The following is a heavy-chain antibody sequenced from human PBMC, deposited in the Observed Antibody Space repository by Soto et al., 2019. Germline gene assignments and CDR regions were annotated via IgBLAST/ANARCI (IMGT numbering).Heavy chain of an antibody. J-gene: IGHJ6*02. Sequence: ASVKVSCKASGYTFTSYAMHWVRQAPGQRLEWMGWINAGNGNTKYSQKFQGRVTITRDTSASTAYMELSSLRSEDTAVYYCARVWGSAGNYYYYGMAVWGQGTTVTVSS. CDR3: ARVWGSAGNYYYYGMAV. D-gene: IGHD3-16*01. CDR2: INAGNGNT. CDR1: GYTFTSYA. V-gene: IGHV1-3*01.